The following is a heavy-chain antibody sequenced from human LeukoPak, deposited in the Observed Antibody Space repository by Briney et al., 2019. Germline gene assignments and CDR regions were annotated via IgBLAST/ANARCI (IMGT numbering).Heavy chain of an antibody. Sequence: GGSLRLSCAASKFSFNSYAMSWVRQAPGKGLEWVSTISGNAGSRYYADSVKGRFTISRDNSKNTLYLQMNSLRAEDTAVYYCADSYYYGSGSYYSALEYWGQGTLVTVSS. CDR3: ADSYYYGSGSYYSALEY. CDR2: ISGNAGSR. D-gene: IGHD3-10*01. V-gene: IGHV3-23*01. CDR1: KFSFNSYA. J-gene: IGHJ4*02.